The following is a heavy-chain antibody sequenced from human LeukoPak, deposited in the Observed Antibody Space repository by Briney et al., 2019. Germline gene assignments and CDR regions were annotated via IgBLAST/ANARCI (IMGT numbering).Heavy chain of an antibody. CDR3: VMGNNFDFFYFDY. D-gene: IGHD3-9*01. CDR2: FGTT. Sequence: FGTTKYAQNFQGRVTITTAGSTSTAYMELKSLRSEDTAVYYCVMGNNFDFFYFDYWGQGTLVSVSS. J-gene: IGHJ4*02. V-gene: IGHV1-69*05.